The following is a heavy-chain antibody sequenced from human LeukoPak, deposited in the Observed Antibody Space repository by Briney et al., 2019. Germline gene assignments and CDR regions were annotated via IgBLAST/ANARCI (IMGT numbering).Heavy chain of an antibody. V-gene: IGHV3-21*01. Sequence: GGSLRLSCAASGFTFSSYSMNWVRQAPGKGLEWVSSISSSSSYIYYADSVKGRFTISRDNAKNSLYLQMNSLRAEDTAVYYCVRDSIAALGDFDYWGQGTLVTVSS. J-gene: IGHJ4*02. CDR2: ISSSSSYI. CDR3: VRDSIAALGDFDY. D-gene: IGHD6-6*01. CDR1: GFTFSSYS.